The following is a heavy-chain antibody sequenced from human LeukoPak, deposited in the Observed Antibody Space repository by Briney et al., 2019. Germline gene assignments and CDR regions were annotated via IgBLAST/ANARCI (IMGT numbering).Heavy chain of an antibody. CDR3: ARVPVNSCDY. J-gene: IGHJ4*02. Sequence: GASVTISYKTSGYPLSDYYMHWVRQTPGQGLEWMGWIRGDTGDTDSPQKFRGRVTMTRDTSTDTAYLELSRLRYDDTAIYFCARVPVNSCDYWGQGTLVTVSS. D-gene: IGHD2-2*01. CDR1: GYPLSDYY. V-gene: IGHV1-2*02. CDR2: IRGDTGDT.